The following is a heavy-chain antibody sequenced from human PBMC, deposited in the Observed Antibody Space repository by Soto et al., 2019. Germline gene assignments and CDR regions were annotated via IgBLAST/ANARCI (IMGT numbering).Heavy chain of an antibody. D-gene: IGHD3-10*01. J-gene: IGHJ3*02. CDR2: INPSGGST. CDR3: ARAGTDDAFDI. V-gene: IGHV1-46*01. CDR1: GYTFTSYY. Sequence: GASVKVSFKASGYTFTSYYMHWVRQAPGQGLEWMGIINPSGGSTSYAQKFQGRVTMTRNTSISTAYMELSSLRSGDTAVYYCARAGTDDAFDIWGQGTMVTVSS.